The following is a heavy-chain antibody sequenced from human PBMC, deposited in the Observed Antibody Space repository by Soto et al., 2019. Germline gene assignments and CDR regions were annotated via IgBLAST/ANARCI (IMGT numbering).Heavy chain of an antibody. V-gene: IGHV1-18*01. J-gene: IGHJ6*03. Sequence: QVQLVQSGAEVKKPGASVKVSCKASGYTFTIYGISWVRQAPGQGLEWMGWISADNGNTNYAQKLQGRVTMTTDTSTSTAYMELRSLKSEDTAVYYCARVSDIASAAYYYYYMDVLGKGTTVTVSS. CDR1: GYTFTIYG. CDR3: ARVSDIASAAYYYYYMDV. CDR2: ISADNGNT. D-gene: IGHD6-13*01.